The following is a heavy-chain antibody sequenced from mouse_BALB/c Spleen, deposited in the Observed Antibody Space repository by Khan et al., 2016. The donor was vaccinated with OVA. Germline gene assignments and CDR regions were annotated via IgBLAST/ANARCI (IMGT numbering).Heavy chain of an antibody. CDR1: GFSLTTYG. CDR2: IWSGGTT. D-gene: IGHD2-4*01. V-gene: IGHV2-2*02. J-gene: IGHJ3*01. CDR3: ARNYDYDEGLAY. Sequence: QVQLKQSGPGLVRPSQSLSITCTVSGFSLTTYGVHWVRQSPGKGLEWLGVIWSGGTTDYSAAFISRLSITKDNSKSQVFFKMNSLQANDTAIYYCARNYDYDEGLAYWGQGTLVTVAA.